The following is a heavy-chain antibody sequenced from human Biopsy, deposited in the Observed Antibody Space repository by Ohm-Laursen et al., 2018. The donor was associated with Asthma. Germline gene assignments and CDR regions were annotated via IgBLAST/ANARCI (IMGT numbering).Heavy chain of an antibody. CDR3: ARAVSSSSYWYFDL. D-gene: IGHD6-6*01. Sequence: GTLSLTCIVSGDAMSTSGSYWGWIRQSPGKGLDWIGSIYYSGRTYYNPSLESRVTIYAVTSKNHFSLKVTSLTAADTAVYYCARAVSSSSYWYFDLWGRGDLVTVSS. J-gene: IGHJ2*01. CDR1: GDAMSTSGSY. V-gene: IGHV4-39*02. CDR2: IYYSGRT.